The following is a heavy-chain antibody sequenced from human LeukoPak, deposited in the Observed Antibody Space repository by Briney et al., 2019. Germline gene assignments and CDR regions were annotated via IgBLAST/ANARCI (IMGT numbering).Heavy chain of an antibody. J-gene: IGHJ3*02. D-gene: IGHD1-1*01. CDR2: INPNSGDT. Sequence: ASVKVSCKASGYTFTGYYMHWVRQAPGQGLEWMGWINPNSGDTKYAQSFQGRVTMTRDTSISTAYMELSRLISDDTAVYYCARDMGTGRAFDIWGQGTMVTVSS. CDR1: GYTFTGYY. V-gene: IGHV1-2*02. CDR3: ARDMGTGRAFDI.